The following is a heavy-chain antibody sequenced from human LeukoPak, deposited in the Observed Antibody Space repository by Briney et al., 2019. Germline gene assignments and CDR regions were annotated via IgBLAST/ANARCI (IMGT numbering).Heavy chain of an antibody. CDR2: INPNSGGT. J-gene: IGHJ4*02. D-gene: IGHD2-15*01. V-gene: IGHV1-2*02. Sequence: ASVKVSCKASGYTFTGYYMHRVRQAPGQGLEWMGWINPNSGGTNYAQKFQGRVTMTRDTSISTAYMELSRLRSDDTAVYYCAKAKALVARGYCSGGSCYFDYWGQGTLVTVSS. CDR1: GYTFTGYY. CDR3: AKAKALVARGYCSGGSCYFDY.